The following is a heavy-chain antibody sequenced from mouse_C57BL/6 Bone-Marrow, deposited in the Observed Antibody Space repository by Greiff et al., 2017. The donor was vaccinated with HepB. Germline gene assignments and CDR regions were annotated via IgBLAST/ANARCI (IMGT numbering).Heavy chain of an antibody. CDR3: TNLLLRAWFAY. CDR1: GFNIKDYY. J-gene: IGHJ2*01. Sequence: VQLQQSGAELVRPGASVKLSCTASGFNIKDYYMHWVKQRPEQGLEWIGRIDPEDGDTEYAPKFQGKATMTADTSSNTAYLQLSSLTSEDTAVFYCTNLLLRAWFAYWGQGTTLTVSS. D-gene: IGHD1-1*01. CDR2: IDPEDGDT. V-gene: IGHV14-1*01.